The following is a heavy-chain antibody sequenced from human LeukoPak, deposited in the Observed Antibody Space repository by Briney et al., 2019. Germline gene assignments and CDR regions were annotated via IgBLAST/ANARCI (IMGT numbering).Heavy chain of an antibody. CDR1: GFTFSSYW. V-gene: IGHV3-74*01. Sequence: PGGSLRLSCTASGFTFSSYWMHWVRQAPGKGLVWVSRISTDGSSTSYADSVKGRFTISRDNAKNTLYLQMNSLRAEDTAMYYCARAGSDYDLWTGYYYYLGVWGKGTTVTVSS. CDR2: ISTDGSST. CDR3: ARAGSDYDLWTGYYYYLGV. D-gene: IGHD3-3*01. J-gene: IGHJ6*03.